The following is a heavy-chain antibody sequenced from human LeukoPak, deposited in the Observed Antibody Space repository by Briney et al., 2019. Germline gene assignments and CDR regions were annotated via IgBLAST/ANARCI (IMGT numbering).Heavy chain of an antibody. CDR2: ISYDGSNK. V-gene: IGHV3-30-3*01. CDR3: AKDGGLWVSAHRGDS. Sequence: GRSLRLSCAASGFTFSSYAMHWVRQAPGKGLEWVAVISYDGSNKYYADSVKGRFTISRDNSKNTLFLQMNSLRAEDTAVYYCAKDGGLWVSAHRGDSWGRGTLVTVSS. J-gene: IGHJ4*02. D-gene: IGHD3-16*01. CDR1: GFTFSSYA.